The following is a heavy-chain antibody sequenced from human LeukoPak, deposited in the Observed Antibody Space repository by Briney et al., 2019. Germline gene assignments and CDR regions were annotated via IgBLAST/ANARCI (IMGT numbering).Heavy chain of an antibody. CDR1: GGSFSGYY. J-gene: IGHJ4*02. CDR2: INHSGST. Sequence: SETLSLTCAVYGGSFSGYYWSWIRQPPGKGLEWIGEINHSGSTNYNPSLKSRVTISVDTSKNQFSLKLSSVTAADTAVYYCAKMGTAAAGPYWGQGTLVTVSS. CDR3: AKMGTAAAGPY. D-gene: IGHD6-13*01. V-gene: IGHV4-34*01.